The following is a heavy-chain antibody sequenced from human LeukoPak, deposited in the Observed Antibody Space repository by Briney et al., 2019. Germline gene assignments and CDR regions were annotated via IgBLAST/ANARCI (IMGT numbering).Heavy chain of an antibody. D-gene: IGHD1-26*01. Sequence: GGSLRLSCAASGFTFSSNAMHWVRQAPGKGLEWVALISYDGSNKYYADSVKGRFTISRDNSKNSLYLQMNSLRAEDTAVYYCARGFRYSGSYGYWGQGTLVTVSS. J-gene: IGHJ4*02. CDR3: ARGFRYSGSYGY. CDR1: GFTFSSNA. CDR2: ISYDGSNK. V-gene: IGHV3-30*04.